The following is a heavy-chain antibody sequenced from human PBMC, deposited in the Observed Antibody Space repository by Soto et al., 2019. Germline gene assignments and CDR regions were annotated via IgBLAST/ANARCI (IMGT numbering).Heavy chain of an antibody. CDR3: AREAWSSTRCYNYYAYGMDV. CDR2: IHAGNGNT. D-gene: IGHD2-2*01. CDR1: GYTFTTYS. Sequence: GASVKVSCKASGYTFTTYSMHWVRQAPGQRLEWMGWIHAGNGNTEHSQKFQGRVTITRDTSASTAYLELGGLRSEDTAVYYCAREAWSSTRCYNYYAYGMDVWGQGTAVTVSS. V-gene: IGHV1-3*01. J-gene: IGHJ6*02.